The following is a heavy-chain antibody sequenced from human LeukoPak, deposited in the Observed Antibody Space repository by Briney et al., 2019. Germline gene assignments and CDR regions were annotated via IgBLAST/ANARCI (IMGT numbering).Heavy chain of an antibody. CDR1: GYSFSRYW. Sequence: GESLKTSCKGSGYSFSRYWIGWVRQMPRKGLEWMGTIYPGDSETRYSPSFQGQVTISADKSINSAYLQWSSLKASDTAMYCARRGSAAHYYAMDLWGQGTPVAVSS. D-gene: IGHD2-15*01. V-gene: IGHV5-51*01. J-gene: IGHJ6*02. CDR3: ARRGSAAHYYAMDL. CDR2: IYPGDSET.